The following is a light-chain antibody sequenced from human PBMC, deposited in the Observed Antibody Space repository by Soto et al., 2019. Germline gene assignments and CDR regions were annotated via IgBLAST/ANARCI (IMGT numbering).Light chain of an antibody. CDR3: QHRSNWPLT. CDR1: QSVAANY. J-gene: IGKJ4*01. CDR2: GAS. Sequence: ESVLTQSPGTLSLSPGERATLSCRASQSVAANYLAWYQQKRGQAPRLLIYGASNRATGIPARFSGSGSGTDFTLTISGLEPEDFAVYYCQHRSNWPLTFGGGTKVDIK. V-gene: IGKV3-11*01.